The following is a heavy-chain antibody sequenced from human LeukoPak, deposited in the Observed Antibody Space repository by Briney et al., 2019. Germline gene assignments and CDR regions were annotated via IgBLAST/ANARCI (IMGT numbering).Heavy chain of an antibody. CDR2: ISANGGCT. CDR1: GFIISDYA. Sequence: GGSLRLSCSASGFIISDYAMHWVRQAPGKGLEYVSGISANGGCTYYADSVKGRFTISRDTSKKTLYLQMSSLRAEETAIYYCVKDLYKGDSASWYFFHYWGQGTLVTVSS. CDR3: VKDLYKGDSASWYFFHY. D-gene: IGHD6-13*01. J-gene: IGHJ4*02. V-gene: IGHV3-64D*06.